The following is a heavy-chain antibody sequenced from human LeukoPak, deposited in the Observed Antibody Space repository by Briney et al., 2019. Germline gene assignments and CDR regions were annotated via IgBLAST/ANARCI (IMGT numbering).Heavy chain of an antibody. CDR3: ASDNNGALDY. V-gene: IGHV3-30-3*01. J-gene: IGHJ4*02. D-gene: IGHD4-17*01. CDR1: GFTFSSYA. CDR2: ISYDGSNK. Sequence: PGRSLRLSCAASGFTFSSYAMHWVRQAPGKGLEWVAVISYDGSNKYYADSVKGRFTISRDNSENTLYLQMNSLRAEDTAVYYCASDNNGALDYWGQGTLVTVSS.